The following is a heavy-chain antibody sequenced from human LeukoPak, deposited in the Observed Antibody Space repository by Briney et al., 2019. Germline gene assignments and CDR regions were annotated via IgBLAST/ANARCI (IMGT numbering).Heavy chain of an antibody. J-gene: IGHJ3*01. Sequence: PGGSLRLSCAASGFTFSSYAMHWVRQVPGKGLEWVSGIGWNSGNVGYADSVKGRFTISRDNAKKSLYLQMNSLRGEDMAFYYCAKDIASRGSDFWSAYAPQWAFDFWGQGTMVTVSS. CDR1: GFTFSSYA. D-gene: IGHD3-3*01. CDR2: IGWNSGNV. CDR3: AKDIASRGSDFWSAYAPQWAFDF. V-gene: IGHV3-9*03.